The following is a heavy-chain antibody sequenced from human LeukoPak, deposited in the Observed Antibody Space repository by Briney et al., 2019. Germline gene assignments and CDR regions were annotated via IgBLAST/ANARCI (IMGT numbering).Heavy chain of an antibody. Sequence: SQTLSLTCTVSGGSISSGGYYWSWIRQHPGKGLEWIGYIYYSGSTYYNPSLKSRVTISVDTSKNQFSLKLSSVTAADTAVYYCAGEKDSYFDYWGQGTLVTVSS. CDR3: AGEKDSYFDY. CDR2: IYYSGST. CDR1: GGSISSGGYY. J-gene: IGHJ4*02. V-gene: IGHV4-31*03. D-gene: IGHD2-15*01.